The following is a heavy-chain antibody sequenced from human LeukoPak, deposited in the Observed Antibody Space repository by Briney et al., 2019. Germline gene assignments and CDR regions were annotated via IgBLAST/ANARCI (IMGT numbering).Heavy chain of an antibody. J-gene: IGHJ4*02. V-gene: IGHV3-72*01. Sequence: GGSLRLSCAASGFTFSDHHMDWVRQAPGKGLEWVGRSGSKANSYTTQYAASVKGRFTISRDNSKNTLDLQMTGLRAEDTAVYYCARERGRGRDSPWFDYWGQGTLVTVSS. CDR1: GFTFSDHH. D-gene: IGHD1-26*01. CDR2: SGSKANSYTT. CDR3: ARERGRGRDSPWFDY.